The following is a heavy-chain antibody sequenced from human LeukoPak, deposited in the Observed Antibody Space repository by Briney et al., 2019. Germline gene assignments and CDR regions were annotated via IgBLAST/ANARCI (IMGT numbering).Heavy chain of an antibody. CDR2: IYRSGTT. J-gene: IGHJ6*02. CDR3: AREDPQTTVPEGMDV. D-gene: IGHD4-17*01. V-gene: IGHV4-59*01. CDR1: GGSISRYY. Sequence: PSGTLSLTCTVSGGSISRYYWSWIRQSPGKGLEWIGYIYRSGTTNYNPSLKSRLTISVDTSKNQFALKLSSVTAADTAVYYCAREDPQTTVPEGMDVWGQGTTVTVSS.